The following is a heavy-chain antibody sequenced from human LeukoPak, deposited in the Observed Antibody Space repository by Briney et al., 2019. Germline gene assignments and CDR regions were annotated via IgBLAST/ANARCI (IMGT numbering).Heavy chain of an antibody. Sequence: GESLKISCKGSGYSFTSYWIGWVRQMPGKGLEWMGIIYPGDSDTRYSPSFQGQVTISADKSISTAYLRWSSLKASDTAMYYCARYLGYCSGGSCNYFDYWGQGTLVAVSS. CDR1: GYSFTSYW. D-gene: IGHD2-15*01. J-gene: IGHJ4*02. CDR3: ARYLGYCSGGSCNYFDY. CDR2: IYPGDSDT. V-gene: IGHV5-51*01.